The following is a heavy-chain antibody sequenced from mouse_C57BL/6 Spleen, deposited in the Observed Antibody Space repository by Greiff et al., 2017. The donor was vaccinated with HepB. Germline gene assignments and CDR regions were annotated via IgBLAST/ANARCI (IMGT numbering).Heavy chain of an antibody. CDR3: ARQGTTVVPLDV. CDR1: GFTFSSYG. CDR2: ISSGGSYT. D-gene: IGHD1-1*01. V-gene: IGHV5-6*01. J-gene: IGHJ1*03. Sequence: EVHLVESGGDLVKPGGSLKLSCAASGFTFSSYGMSWVRQTPDKRLEWVATISSGGSYTYYPDSVKGRFTISRDNAKNTLYLQMSSLKSEDTAMYYCARQGTTVVPLDVWGTGTTVTVSS.